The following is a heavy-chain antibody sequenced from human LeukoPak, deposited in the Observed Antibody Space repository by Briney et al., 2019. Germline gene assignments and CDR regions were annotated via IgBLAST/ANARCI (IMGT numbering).Heavy chain of an antibody. D-gene: IGHD2-21*02. CDR2: IKSKTDGGTT. J-gene: IGHJ4*02. CDR1: GFTFSNAW. CDR3: TTVPLYCGGDCYLDY. Sequence: GGSLRLSCAASGFTFSNAWMSWVRQAPGKGLEWVGRIKSKTDGGTTDYAAPVKGRFTISRDDSKNTLYLQMNSLKTEDTAVYYCTTVPLYCGGDCYLDYWRQGTLVTVSS. V-gene: IGHV3-15*01.